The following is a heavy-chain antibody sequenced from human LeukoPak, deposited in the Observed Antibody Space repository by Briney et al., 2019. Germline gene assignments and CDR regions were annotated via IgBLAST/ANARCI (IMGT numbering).Heavy chain of an antibody. J-gene: IGHJ3*02. Sequence: GGSLRLSCAVSGFNFSSYAMHWVRQAPGEGLEWVGLISYGGIDKSYADSVKGRFTISRDSSKRTLYLQMNSLRAEDTAMYYCARELWSDSVAFDIWGLGTMVIVSS. CDR3: ARELWSDSVAFDI. CDR2: ISYGGIDK. CDR1: GFNFSSYA. D-gene: IGHD3-3*01. V-gene: IGHV3-30*04.